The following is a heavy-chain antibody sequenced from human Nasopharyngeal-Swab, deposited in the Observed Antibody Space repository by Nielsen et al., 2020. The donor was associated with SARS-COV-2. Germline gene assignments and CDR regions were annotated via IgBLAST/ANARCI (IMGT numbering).Heavy chain of an antibody. V-gene: IGHV5-51*01. Sequence: GESLKISCKGSGYSFTSYWIGWVRQMPGKGLEWMGIYPGDSDTRYSPSFQGQVTISADKSISTAYLQWSSLKASDTAMYYCARPSFHEGFDYLGQGTLVTVSS. J-gene: IGHJ4*02. CDR2: YPGDSDT. D-gene: IGHD2-21*01. CDR1: GYSFTSYW. CDR3: ARPSFHEGFDY.